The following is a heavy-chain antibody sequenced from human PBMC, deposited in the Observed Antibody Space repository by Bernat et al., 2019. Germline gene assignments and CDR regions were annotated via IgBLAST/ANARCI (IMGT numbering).Heavy chain of an antibody. V-gene: IGHV1-3*01. Sequence: QVQLVQSGAEVKKPGASVKVSCKPSGYTSTSYAMHWVRQAPGQRLEWMGWINAGNGNTKYSQKFQGRVTITRDTSASTAYMELSNLRSEDKAVYYCAKDNIEVAGGFDYWGQGTLVTVSS. D-gene: IGHD6-19*01. J-gene: IGHJ4*02. CDR2: INAGNGNT. CDR1: GYTSTSYA. CDR3: AKDNIEVAGGFDY.